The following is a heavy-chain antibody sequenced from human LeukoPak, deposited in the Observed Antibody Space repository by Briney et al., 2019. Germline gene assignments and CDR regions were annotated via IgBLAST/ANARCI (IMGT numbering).Heavy chain of an antibody. CDR1: GYTFTSYY. Sequence: ASVKVSCKASGYTFTSYYMHWVRQAPGQGLEWMGIINPSGGSTSYAQKFQGRVTMTRDMSTSTVYMELSSLRSEDTAVYYCTRGETGRDSSGYFGYWGQGTLVTVSS. V-gene: IGHV1-46*01. J-gene: IGHJ4*02. CDR2: INPSGGST. D-gene: IGHD3-22*01. CDR3: TRGETGRDSSGYFGY.